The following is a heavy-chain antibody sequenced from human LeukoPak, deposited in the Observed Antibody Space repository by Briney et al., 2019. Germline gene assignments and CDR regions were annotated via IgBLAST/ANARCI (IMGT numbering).Heavy chain of an antibody. D-gene: IGHD3-22*01. V-gene: IGHV3-7*01. Sequence: GGSLRLSCAASGFTFSSYWMSWVRRAPGKGLEWVANIKQDGSEKYYVDSVKGRFTISRDNAKNSLYLQMNSLRAEDTAVYYCAREWVYYYDSSGYCLDYWGQGTLVTVSS. CDR2: IKQDGSEK. CDR3: AREWVYYYDSSGYCLDY. CDR1: GFTFSSYW. J-gene: IGHJ4*02.